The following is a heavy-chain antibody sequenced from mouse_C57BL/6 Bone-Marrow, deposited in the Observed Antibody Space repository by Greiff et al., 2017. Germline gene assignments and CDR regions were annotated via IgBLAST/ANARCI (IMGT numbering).Heavy chain of an antibody. CDR2: INPNNGGT. V-gene: IGHV1-26*01. Sequence: VQLQQSGPELVKPGASVKISCKASGYTFTDYYMNWVKQSHGKSLEWIGDINPNNGGTSYNQKFKGKATLTVDKSSSTAYMELRSLTSEDSAVYYCARREIPITTVVALYYFDYWGQGTTLTVSS. CDR3: ARREIPITTVVALYYFDY. CDR1: GYTFTDYY. J-gene: IGHJ2*01. D-gene: IGHD1-1*01.